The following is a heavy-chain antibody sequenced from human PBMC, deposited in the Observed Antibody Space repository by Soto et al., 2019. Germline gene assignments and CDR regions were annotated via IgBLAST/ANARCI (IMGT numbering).Heavy chain of an antibody. CDR3: AREGGVVTQTLFFDY. V-gene: IGHV4-31*03. CDR2: IYYSGST. Sequence: QVQLQESGPGLVKPSQTLSLTCTVSGGSISSGGYYWSWIRQHPGKGLEWIGYIYYSGSTYYNPSLKSRVTISVDTSKNQFSLKLSSVTAADTAVYYYAREGGVVTQTLFFDYCGQGTLVTVSS. D-gene: IGHD2-15*01. CDR1: GGSISSGGYY. J-gene: IGHJ4*02.